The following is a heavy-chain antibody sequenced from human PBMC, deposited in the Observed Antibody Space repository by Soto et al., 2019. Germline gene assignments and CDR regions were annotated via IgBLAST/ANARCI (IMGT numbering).Heavy chain of an antibody. D-gene: IGHD3-16*01. CDR3: ALRGGGYYYYGMDV. J-gene: IGHJ6*02. V-gene: IGHV1-24*01. CDR1: GYTLPELS. Sequence: ASVKVSCKVSGYTLPELSMHWVRQAPGKGLGWMGGFDPEDGETIYAQKFQGRVTMTEDTSTDTAYMELSSLRSEDTAVYYCALRGGGYYYYGMDVWGQGTTVTVSS. CDR2: FDPEDGET.